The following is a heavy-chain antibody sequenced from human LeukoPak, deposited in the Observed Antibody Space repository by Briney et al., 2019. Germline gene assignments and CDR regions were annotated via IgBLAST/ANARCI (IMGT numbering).Heavy chain of an antibody. CDR3: ARGPDYGDYFDY. CDR1: GFTFSSYA. Sequence: QPGRSLRLSCAASGFTFSSYAMRWVRQAPGKGLEWVAVISYDGSNKYYADSVKGRFTISRDNSKNTLYLQMNSLRAEDTAVYYCARGPDYGDYFDYWGQGTLVTVSS. V-gene: IGHV3-30*04. CDR2: ISYDGSNK. J-gene: IGHJ4*02. D-gene: IGHD4-17*01.